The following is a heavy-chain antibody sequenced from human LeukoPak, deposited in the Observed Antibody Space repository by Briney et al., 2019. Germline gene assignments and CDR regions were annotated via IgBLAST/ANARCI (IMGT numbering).Heavy chain of an antibody. CDR2: ISAYNGNT. D-gene: IGHD5-18*01. Sequence: ASVKVSCKASGYTFTSYGISWVRQAPGQGLEWMGWISAYNGNTNYAQKLQGRVTMTTDTSTSTAYMELRSLRSDDTAVDYCARGGYSYGYAVNWFDPWGQGTLVTVSS. CDR1: GYTFTSYG. CDR3: ARGGYSYGYAVNWFDP. V-gene: IGHV1-18*01. J-gene: IGHJ5*02.